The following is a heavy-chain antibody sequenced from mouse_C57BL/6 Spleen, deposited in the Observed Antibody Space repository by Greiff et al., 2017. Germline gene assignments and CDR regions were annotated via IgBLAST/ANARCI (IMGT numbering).Heavy chain of an antibody. Sequence: VQLQQPGAELVKPGASVKMSCKASGYTFTSYWMHWVKQRPGQGLEWIGDINPGNGSTNYNQKFKSKATLTVDTSSSTAYMQLSSLTSEDSAVYYCARDEGCTTAAGFDYWGQGTTLTVSA. D-gene: IGHD1-1*01. J-gene: IGHJ2*01. V-gene: IGHV1-55*01. CDR1: GYTFTSYW. CDR3: ARDEGCTTAAGFDY. CDR2: INPGNGST.